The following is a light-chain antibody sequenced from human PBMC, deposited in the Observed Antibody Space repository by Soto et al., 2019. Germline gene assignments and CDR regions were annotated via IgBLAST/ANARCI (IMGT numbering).Light chain of an antibody. CDR3: SSWTTSTTMI. Sequence: QSALTQPASVSGSPGHSITISCTGTSSDIGAYNFVSWYQQHPGKAPKLMLYDVNIRPSGVSNRFSGSKSGNTASLTISGLQAEDEADYYCSSWTTSTTMIFGVGTNVTVL. J-gene: IGLJ2*01. V-gene: IGLV2-14*03. CDR1: SSDIGAYNF. CDR2: DVN.